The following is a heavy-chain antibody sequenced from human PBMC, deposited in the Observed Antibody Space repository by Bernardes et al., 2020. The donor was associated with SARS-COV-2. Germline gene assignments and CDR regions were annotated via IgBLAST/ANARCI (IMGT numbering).Heavy chain of an antibody. Sequence: GGSLRLSCAASGFTFANYAMSWVRQAPGKGPEWVSTLSGSGTSTYSADSVKGRFTISRDNSENTLYLQMNSLRAEDTAVYYCAKGGHNSYYYYAWDVWGQGTTVTVS. CDR3: AKGGHNSYYYYAWDV. D-gene: IGHD3-10*01. V-gene: IGHV3-23*01. CDR2: LSGSGTST. J-gene: IGHJ6*02. CDR1: GFTFANYA.